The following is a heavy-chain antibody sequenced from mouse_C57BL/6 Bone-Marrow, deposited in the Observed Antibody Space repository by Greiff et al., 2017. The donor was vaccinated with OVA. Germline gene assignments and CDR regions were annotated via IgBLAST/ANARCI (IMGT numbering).Heavy chain of an antibody. J-gene: IGHJ2*01. CDR1: GFNIKDDY. D-gene: IGHD1-1*02. CDR3: TTGSGEGY. Sequence: VQLKQSGAELVRPGASVKLSCTASGFNIKDDYMHWVKQRPEQGLEWIGWIDPENGDTEYASKFQGKATITADTSSNTAYLQLSSLTSEDTAVYYCTTGSGEGYWGQGTTLTVSS. CDR2: IDPENGDT. V-gene: IGHV14-4*01.